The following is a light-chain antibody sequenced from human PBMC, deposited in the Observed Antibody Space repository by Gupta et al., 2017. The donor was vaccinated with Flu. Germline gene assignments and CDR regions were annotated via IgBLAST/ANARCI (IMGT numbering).Light chain of an antibody. CDR2: DTS. Sequence: ATLSLSPGERATLSCRASQSVSNYLAWYQQKPGQAPRLLIYDTSNRATGIPARFSDSGSGTDFTLTISSLEPEDFAVYYCQQRTNWPTWTFGQGTKVEIK. CDR1: QSVSNY. V-gene: IGKV3-11*01. J-gene: IGKJ1*01. CDR3: QQRTNWPTWT.